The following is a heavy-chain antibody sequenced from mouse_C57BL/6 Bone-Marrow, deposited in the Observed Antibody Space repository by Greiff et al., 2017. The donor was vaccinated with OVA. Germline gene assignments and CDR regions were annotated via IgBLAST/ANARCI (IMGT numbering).Heavy chain of an antibody. CDR3: VNLYYFDY. CDR1: GYAFTNYL. D-gene: IGHD4-1*02. J-gene: IGHJ2*01. V-gene: IGHV1-54*01. CDR2: INPGSGGT. Sequence: VQLQESGAELVRPGTSVKVSCKASGYAFTNYLIEWVKQRPGQGLEWIGVINPGSGGTNYNEKFKSKATLTVDKSSSTAYMQLSSLTSEDSAVYYCVNLYYFDYWGQGTTLTVSS.